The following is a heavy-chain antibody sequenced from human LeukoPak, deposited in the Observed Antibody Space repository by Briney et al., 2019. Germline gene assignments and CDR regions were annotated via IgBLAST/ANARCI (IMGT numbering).Heavy chain of an antibody. V-gene: IGHV1-69*04. J-gene: IGHJ4*02. D-gene: IGHD2-2*01. CDR3: ASSIGVVPAAIGY. CDR2: IIPILGIA. Sequence: ASVKLSCKASGGTFISYAISWVRQARGQGLEWMGRIIPILGIANYAQKFQGRVTITADKSTSTAYMELSSLRSEDTAVYYCASSIGVVPAAIGYWGQGTLVTVSS. CDR1: GGTFISYA.